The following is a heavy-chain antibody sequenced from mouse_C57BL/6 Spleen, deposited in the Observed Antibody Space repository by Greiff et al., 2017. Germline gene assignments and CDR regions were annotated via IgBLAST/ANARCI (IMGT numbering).Heavy chain of an antibody. CDR1: GFNIKDDY. CDR3: TSTTVVPFAY. Sequence: VQLQQSGAELVRPGASVKLSCTASGFNIKDDYMHWVKQRPEQGLEWIGWLDPENGDTEYASKFQGKATITADTSSNTAYLQLSSLTSEDTAVYYCTSTTVVPFAYWGQGTLVTVSA. V-gene: IGHV14-4*01. J-gene: IGHJ3*01. D-gene: IGHD1-1*01. CDR2: LDPENGDT.